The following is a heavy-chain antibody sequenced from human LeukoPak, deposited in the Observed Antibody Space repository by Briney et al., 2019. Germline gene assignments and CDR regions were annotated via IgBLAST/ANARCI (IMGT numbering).Heavy chain of an antibody. V-gene: IGHV3-74*01. D-gene: IGHD4-17*01. CDR1: GLTLSTYW. J-gene: IGHJ2*01. CDR3: ARETTVIREWYFDL. CDR2: MNSDGSST. Sequence: PGGSLRLSCAASGLTLSTYWMHWVRQAPGKGLVWVSRMNSDGSSTTYADSVKGRFTISRDNAKNTLYPQVNSLRAEDTGVYYCARETTVIREWYFDLWGRGTLVTVAS.